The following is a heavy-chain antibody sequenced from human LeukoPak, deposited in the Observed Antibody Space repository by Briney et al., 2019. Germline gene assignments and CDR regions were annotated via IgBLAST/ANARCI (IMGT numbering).Heavy chain of an antibody. CDR1: GGSISSGGYS. Sequence: SETLSLTCAVSGGSISSGGYSWRWIRQPPGKGLEWIGYIYDSGSTYYNPSLKSRVTISVDTSKNQFSLKLSSVTAADTAVYYCARGLALVLGWFDPWGQGTLVTVSS. CDR2: IYDSGST. D-gene: IGHD6-13*01. V-gene: IGHV4-30-2*01. CDR3: ARGLALVLGWFDP. J-gene: IGHJ5*02.